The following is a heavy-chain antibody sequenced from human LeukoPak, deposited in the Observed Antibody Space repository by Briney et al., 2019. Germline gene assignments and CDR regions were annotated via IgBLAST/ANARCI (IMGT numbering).Heavy chain of an antibody. CDR1: GYTFTSYD. V-gene: IGHV1-8*03. J-gene: IGHJ5*02. CDR3: ARVRRGYTYGLLAFDP. CDR2: MNPNSGNT. D-gene: IGHD5-18*01. Sequence: GASVKVSCKASGYTFTSYDINWVRQATGQGLEWMGWMNPNSGNTGYAQKFQGRVTITRNTSISTAYMELSSLRSEDTAVYYCARVRRGYTYGLLAFDPWGQGTLVTVSS.